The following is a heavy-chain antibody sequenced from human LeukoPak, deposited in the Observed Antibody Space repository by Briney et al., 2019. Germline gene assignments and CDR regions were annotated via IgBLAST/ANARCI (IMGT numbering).Heavy chain of an antibody. CDR1: GYSISSGYY. CDR2: IYHSGST. J-gene: IGHJ4*02. D-gene: IGHD2-8*01. CDR3: ARFLGRGYCTNGVCFPPKRAQVGFDY. Sequence: PSETLSLTCTVSGYSISSGYYWGWIRQPPGKGLEWIGSIYHSGSTYYNPSLKSRVTISVDTSKNQFSLKLSSVTAADTAVYYCARFLGRGYCTNGVCFPPKRAQVGFDYWGQGTLVTVSS. V-gene: IGHV4-38-2*02.